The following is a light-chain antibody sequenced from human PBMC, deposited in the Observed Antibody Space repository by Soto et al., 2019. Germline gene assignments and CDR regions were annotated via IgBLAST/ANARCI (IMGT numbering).Light chain of an antibody. CDR3: QQYNNWWT. J-gene: IGKJ1*01. V-gene: IGKV3-15*01. Sequence: ELVMTQPPATLSVSPGEKATLSGRASRSVGTNLAWYQQKPGQAPRLLIYGASTRATGIPARFSGSGSGTEFTLTISSLQSEDFAVYYCQQYNNWWTFGQGTKVEIK. CDR1: RSVGTN. CDR2: GAS.